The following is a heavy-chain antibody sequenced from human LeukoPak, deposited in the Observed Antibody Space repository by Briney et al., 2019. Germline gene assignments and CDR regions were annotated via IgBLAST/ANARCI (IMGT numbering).Heavy chain of an antibody. CDR1: GFTFSNYG. V-gene: IGHV3-48*01. J-gene: IGHJ5*02. CDR2: IRSNDGTT. CDR3: VRGQTSLDNWFDP. Sequence: GGSLRLSCEASGFTFSNYGMNWVRQAPGKGLEWVSYIRSNDGTTHYADSVKGRFTISRDNAKNSLSLQMTSLRADDTAVYYCVRGQTSLDNWFDPWGRGTLVIVSS.